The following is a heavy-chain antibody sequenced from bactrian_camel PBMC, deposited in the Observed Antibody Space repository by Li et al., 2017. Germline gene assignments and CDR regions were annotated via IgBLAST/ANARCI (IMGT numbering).Heavy chain of an antibody. V-gene: IGHV3S1*01. Sequence: HVQLVESGGGSAQVGGSLRLSCTASGHTYSSDCAGWWRQTPGPGREGIASIYNNAGSTYYDDSVKGRFTISRDDAKNTLYLQLNSLKTQGTATYYCAKDWLGVATMASFKPRSQGTQVTVS. CDR2: IYNNAGST. J-gene: IGHJ4*01. CDR1: GHTYSSDC. D-gene: IGHD4*01.